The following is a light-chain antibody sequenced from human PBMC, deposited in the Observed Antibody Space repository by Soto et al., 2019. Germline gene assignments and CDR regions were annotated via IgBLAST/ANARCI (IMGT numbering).Light chain of an antibody. V-gene: IGKV3-11*01. J-gene: IGKJ1*01. CDR1: ENVRTF. CDR2: GAS. Sequence: EVVLTQSPATLSLSPGERATLSCRASENVRTFVDWYQQKPGQAPRLLLHGASNRATGIPDRFSGSGSGTDFTLTISNLEPEDFAVYYCQQHSHWPPWTFGQGTRVEIQ. CDR3: QQHSHWPPWT.